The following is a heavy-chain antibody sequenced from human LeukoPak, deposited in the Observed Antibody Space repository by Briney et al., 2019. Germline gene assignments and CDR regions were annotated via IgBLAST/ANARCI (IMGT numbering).Heavy chain of an antibody. Sequence: PGGSLRLSCAASGFTFSSYWMSWVRQAPGKGLEWVANIKQDGSEKYYVDSVKGRFTISRDNAKNSLYLQMNSLRAEDTAVYYCAREYYDFWSGYYADYWGRGPLVTVSS. CDR2: IKQDGSEK. D-gene: IGHD3-3*01. CDR3: AREYYDFWSGYYADY. V-gene: IGHV3-7*03. CDR1: GFTFSSYW. J-gene: IGHJ4*02.